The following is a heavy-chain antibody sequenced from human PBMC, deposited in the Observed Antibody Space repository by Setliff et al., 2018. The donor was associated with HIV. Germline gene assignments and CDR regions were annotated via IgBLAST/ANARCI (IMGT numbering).Heavy chain of an antibody. CDR1: GGSASNSRYY. V-gene: IGHV4-39*01. Sequence: SETLSLTCTVSGGSASNSRYYWAWIRQPPGTGLKYIGSIYYNEKTYYSPSLKGRVTISVDTSKNQSSLNLTSVTDADTAVYFCASRVYYYDSNKVLREEGFDPWGQGTLVTVAS. J-gene: IGHJ5*02. D-gene: IGHD3-22*01. CDR3: ASRVYYYDSNKVLREEGFDP. CDR2: IYYNEKT.